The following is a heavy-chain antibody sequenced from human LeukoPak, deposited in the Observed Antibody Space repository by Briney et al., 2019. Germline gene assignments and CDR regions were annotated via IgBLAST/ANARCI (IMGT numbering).Heavy chain of an antibody. J-gene: IGHJ4*02. CDR3: ARVPLYGDYGLPIDY. D-gene: IGHD4-17*01. CDR1: GFTFSSYA. Sequence: GGSLRLSCAASGFTFSSYAMSWVRQAPGKGLEWVSAISGSGGSTYYADSVKGRFTISRDNAKNSLYLQMNSLRDEDTAVYYCARVPLYGDYGLPIDYWGQGTLVTVSS. V-gene: IGHV3-23*01. CDR2: ISGSGGST.